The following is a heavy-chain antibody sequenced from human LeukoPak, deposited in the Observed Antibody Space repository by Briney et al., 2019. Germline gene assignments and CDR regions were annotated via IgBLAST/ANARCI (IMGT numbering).Heavy chain of an antibody. D-gene: IGHD3-3*01. CDR3: ARDLTIFGVVITPYYGMDV. J-gene: IGHJ6*02. Sequence: GGSLRLSCAASGFTFSSYSMNWVRQAPGKGLEWVSSISSSGSTIYYADSVKGRFTISRDNAKNSLYLQMNSLRAEDTAVYYCARDLTIFGVVITPYYGMDVWGQGTTVTVSS. V-gene: IGHV3-21*04. CDR1: GFTFSSYS. CDR2: ISSSGSTI.